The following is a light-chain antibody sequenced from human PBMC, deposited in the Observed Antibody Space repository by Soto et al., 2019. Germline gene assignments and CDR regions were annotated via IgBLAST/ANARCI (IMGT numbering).Light chain of an antibody. CDR3: QQYNNWPPPYT. CDR2: DAS. Sequence: EIVMTQSPATLSVSPGERATLSCRASQSVSSNLAWYQQKSGQAPRLLIYDASTRATGIPARFSGSGSGTEFTLTISSLQSEDFAVYYCQQYNNWPPPYTFGQGTKLEIK. CDR1: QSVSSN. V-gene: IGKV3-15*01. J-gene: IGKJ2*01.